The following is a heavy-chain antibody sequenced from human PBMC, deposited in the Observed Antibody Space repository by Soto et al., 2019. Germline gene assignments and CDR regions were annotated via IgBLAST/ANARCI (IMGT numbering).Heavy chain of an antibody. CDR3: ARAKITMVRGVIIVQYYYFDY. CDR1: GGSISSGGYY. D-gene: IGHD3-10*01. CDR2: IYYSGST. V-gene: IGHV4-31*01. J-gene: IGHJ4*02. Sequence: QVQLQESGPGLVKPSQTLSLTCTFSGGSISSGGYYWSWIRQHPGRGLEWIGDIYYSGSTYYNPSLQSLVTISVDKSKNQFSLKLSSVTAADKAVYYCARAKITMVRGVIIVQYYYFDYWGQGTLVTVSS.